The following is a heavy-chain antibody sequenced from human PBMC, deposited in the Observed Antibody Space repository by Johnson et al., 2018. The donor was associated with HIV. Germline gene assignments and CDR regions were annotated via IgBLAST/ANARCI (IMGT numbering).Heavy chain of an antibody. CDR2: IKQDGSEK. J-gene: IGHJ3*01. Sequence: EVQLVESGGGLVQPGGSLRLSCAASGFTFSSYWMSWVRQAPGKGLEWVANIKQDGSEKYYVDSVKGRFTISRDNAKNSLYLQMNSLRAKDTAVYYCARGGLLWFGHPADWGQGTMVTVSS. V-gene: IGHV3-7*02. D-gene: IGHD3-10*01. CDR1: GFTFSSYW. CDR3: ARGGLLWFGHPAD.